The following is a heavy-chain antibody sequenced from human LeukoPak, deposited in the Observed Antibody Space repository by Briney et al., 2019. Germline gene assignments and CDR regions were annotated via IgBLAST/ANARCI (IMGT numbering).Heavy chain of an antibody. V-gene: IGHV3-48*02. CDR2: ICGSGTI. Sequence: GGSLRLSCAASGFTFSSYSMSWVRQAPGKGLEWVSYICGSGTIYYAASVEGRFTIPSRNAMNSMYLQMNSLRDEDTAVYCCARDGRRSGGSWDYYYDYDMDVWGEGATVTVS. D-gene: IGHD2-15*01. CDR3: ARDGRRSGGSWDYYYDYDMDV. CDR1: GFTFSSYS. J-gene: IGHJ6*01.